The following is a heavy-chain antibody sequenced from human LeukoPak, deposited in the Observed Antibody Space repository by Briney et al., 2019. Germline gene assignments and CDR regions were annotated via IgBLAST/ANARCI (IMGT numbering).Heavy chain of an antibody. J-gene: IGHJ4*02. D-gene: IGHD1-26*01. CDR1: GFTFSSYG. Sequence: GGSLRLSCAAFGFTFSSYGMNWVRQAPGKGLEWVSFISGSGDSTAFADTVKGRFTISRDNSKNTLYLQMNSLKTEDTAMYYCTRQPYSGSYRPFDYWGQGTLVTVSS. V-gene: IGHV3-23*01. CDR3: TRQPYSGSYRPFDY. CDR2: ISGSGDST.